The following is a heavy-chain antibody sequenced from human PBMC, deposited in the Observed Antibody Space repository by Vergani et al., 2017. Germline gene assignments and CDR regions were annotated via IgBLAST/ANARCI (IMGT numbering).Heavy chain of an antibody. CDR3: VGHNLFGDYQTGIDY. CDR1: DYSISSVRY. V-gene: IGHV4-38-2*01. CDR2: IFHSGST. J-gene: IGHJ4*02. D-gene: IGHD4-17*01. Sequence: QVQLQESGPGLVKPSETLSLTCAVSDYSISSVRYWVWIRQPPGKGLEWIGSIFHSGSTHYNPSLESQVTISVDTSKNQFSLKLTSVTAADTAVYYCVGHNLFGDYQTGIDYWGLGTLVTVSS.